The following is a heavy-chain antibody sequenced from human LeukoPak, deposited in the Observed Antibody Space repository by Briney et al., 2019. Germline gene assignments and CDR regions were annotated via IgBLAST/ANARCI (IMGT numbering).Heavy chain of an antibody. J-gene: IGHJ4*02. Sequence: GGSLRLSCAASGFTFSSYSMNWVRQAPGKGLEWVSYISSSSSTIYYADSVKGRFTISRDNAKNSLYLQMNSLRAEDTAVYYCARDRVGAIAYWGQGTLVTVSS. D-gene: IGHD1-26*01. CDR3: ARDRVGAIAY. CDR1: GFTFSSYS. V-gene: IGHV3-48*01. CDR2: ISSSSSTI.